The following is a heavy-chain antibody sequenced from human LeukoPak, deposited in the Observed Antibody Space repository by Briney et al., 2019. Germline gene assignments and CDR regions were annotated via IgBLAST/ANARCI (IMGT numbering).Heavy chain of an antibody. CDR1: GGTFSSYA. J-gene: IGHJ2*01. Sequence: GASVKVSXKASGGTFSSYAISWVRQAPGQGLEWMGRIIPIFGTASYAQKFQGRVTITTDESTSTAYMELSSLRSEDTAVYYSARVVVTAIDYWYFDLWGRGTLVTVSS. CDR3: ARVVVTAIDYWYFDL. V-gene: IGHV1-69*05. CDR2: IIPIFGTA. D-gene: IGHD2-21*02.